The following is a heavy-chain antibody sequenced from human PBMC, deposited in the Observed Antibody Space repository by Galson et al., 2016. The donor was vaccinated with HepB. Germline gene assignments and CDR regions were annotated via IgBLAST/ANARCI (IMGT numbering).Heavy chain of an antibody. J-gene: IGHJ6*02. CDR3: AKDLHYEIARSSSDFWRGLARRQSAGDSDMDV. V-gene: IGHV3-23*01. Sequence: SLRLSCAASGFSVYVMSWVRQAPGKGLEWVATFSGYDSSAFYADSVQGRFTIARDSSKKTLFLQMNSLRVDDTARYFCAKDLHYEIARSSSDFWRGLARRQSAGDSDMDVWGQGTTVIVSS. CDR1: GFSVYV. CDR2: FSGYDSSA. D-gene: IGHD3-3*01.